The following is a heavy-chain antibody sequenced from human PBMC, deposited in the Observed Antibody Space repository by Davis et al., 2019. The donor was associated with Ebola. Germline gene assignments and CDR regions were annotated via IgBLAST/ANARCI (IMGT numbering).Heavy chain of an antibody. CDR2: IYPGDSDT. J-gene: IGHJ6*04. D-gene: IGHD3-10*01. CDR1: GNSFNSHW. Sequence: GESLKISCKDSGNSFNSHWIGWVRQLPGKGLEWMGIIYPGDSDTRYSPSFQGQVTISADKSIGTAYLQWSSLKASDTAMYYCARYDANHYGPRPVWDVWGKGTSVTVSS. CDR3: ARYDANHYGPRPVWDV. V-gene: IGHV5-51*01.